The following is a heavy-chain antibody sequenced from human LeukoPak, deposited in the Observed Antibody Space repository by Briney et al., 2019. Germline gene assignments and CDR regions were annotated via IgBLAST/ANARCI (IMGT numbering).Heavy chain of an antibody. D-gene: IGHD6-19*01. CDR2: IKSKTDGGTT. Sequence: PGGSLRLSCAASGFTFSNAWMSWVRQAPGKGLEWVGRIKSKTDGGTTDYAAPVKGRVTISRDDSKNTLYLQMNSLKTEDTARYYCTTEGVADPEYCFFYYMDVWGKGTTVTVSS. V-gene: IGHV3-15*01. CDR3: TTEGVADPEYCFFYYMDV. CDR1: GFTFSNAW. J-gene: IGHJ6*03.